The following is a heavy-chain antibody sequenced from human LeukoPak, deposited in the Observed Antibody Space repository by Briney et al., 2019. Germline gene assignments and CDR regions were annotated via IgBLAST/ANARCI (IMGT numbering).Heavy chain of an antibody. Sequence: PGGSLRLSCAASGFTFDDYAMHWVRQAPGKGLEWVSFISSSSNYMSYADSVKGRFTISRDNAKNSLYLQMNSLRAEDTAVYYCARPLGSSNNYFDYWGQGTLVIVSS. CDR2: ISSSSNYM. J-gene: IGHJ4*02. V-gene: IGHV3-21*01. D-gene: IGHD6-13*01. CDR3: ARPLGSSNNYFDY. CDR1: GFTFDDYA.